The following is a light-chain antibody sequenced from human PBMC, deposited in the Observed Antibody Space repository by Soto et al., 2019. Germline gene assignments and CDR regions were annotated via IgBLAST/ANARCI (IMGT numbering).Light chain of an antibody. CDR3: SSYTSSSTAVYV. J-gene: IGLJ1*01. V-gene: IGLV2-14*01. CDR2: DVS. Sequence: QSALTQPASVSGPPGQSITISCTGTSSDVGGYNYVSWYQQHPGKAPKLMIYDVSNRPSGVSNRFSGSKSGNTASLTISGLQAEDEADYYCSSYTSSSTAVYVFGTGTKLTVL. CDR1: SSDVGGYNY.